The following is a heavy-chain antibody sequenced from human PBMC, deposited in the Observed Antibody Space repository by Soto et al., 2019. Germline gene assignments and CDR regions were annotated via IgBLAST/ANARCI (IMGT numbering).Heavy chain of an antibody. CDR1: GGSFSCYY. D-gene: IGHD4-17*01. Sequence: PSETLSLTCAVYGGSFSCYYWSWIRQPPGKGLEWIGEINHSGSTNYNPSLKSRVTISVDTSKNQFSLKLSSVTAADTAVYYCAATVPNYYYYGMDVWGQGTTVTVSS. CDR2: INHSGST. J-gene: IGHJ6*02. V-gene: IGHV4-34*01. CDR3: AATVPNYYYYGMDV.